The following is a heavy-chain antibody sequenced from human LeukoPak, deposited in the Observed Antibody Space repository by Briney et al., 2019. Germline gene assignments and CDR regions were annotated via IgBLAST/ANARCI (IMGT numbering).Heavy chain of an antibody. CDR1: GYTFTSYA. CDR2: MNPNSGNT. V-gene: IGHV1-8*03. CDR3: ARVASGFDP. J-gene: IGHJ5*02. Sequence: ASVKVSCKASGYTFTSYAMNWVRQAPGQGLEWMGWMNPNSGNTGYAQKFQGRVTITRNTSISTAYMELSSLRSEDTAVYYCARVASGFDPWGQGTLVTVSS.